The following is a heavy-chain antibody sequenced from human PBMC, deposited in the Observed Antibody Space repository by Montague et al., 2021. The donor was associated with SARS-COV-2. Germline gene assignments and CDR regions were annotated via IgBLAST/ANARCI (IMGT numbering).Heavy chain of an antibody. CDR3: ARLRDGVVPSPIPGVGPYSPYPYTAV. D-gene: IGHD2-2*02. CDR1: DTSFICYF. V-gene: IGHV4-34*01. CDR2: INHDFPT. Sequence: SETLSLTCAVNDTSFICYFSPSFNKPPGGRLAWVGVINHDFPTPFTPSLNSRLTLSTAPSNTKYSLKLTSVAAADTAVYYCARLRDGVVPSPIPGVGPYSPYPYTAVWGRAKTLTVSS. J-gene: IGHJ6*03.